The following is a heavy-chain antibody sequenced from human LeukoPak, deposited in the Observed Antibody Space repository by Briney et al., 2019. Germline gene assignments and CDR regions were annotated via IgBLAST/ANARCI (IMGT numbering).Heavy chain of an antibody. CDR1: GSSLSFPR. Sequence: GGSLTLSCLVPGSSLSFPRVLWLRQAPGRGIGWVANIKYVGGEKYYVSSVESRFTISREHAKNLLSQQMNSVRAEDTGVYYCAYSNNLNLWGQGTLVTVSS. CDR2: IKYVGGEK. J-gene: IGHJ4*02. D-gene: IGHD6-13*01. V-gene: IGHV3-7*01. CDR3: AYSNNLNL.